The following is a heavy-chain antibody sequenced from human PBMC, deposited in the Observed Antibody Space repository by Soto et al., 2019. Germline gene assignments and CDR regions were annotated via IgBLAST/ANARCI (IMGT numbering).Heavy chain of an antibody. CDR2: IYSGGST. CDR3: ARDRPGVFDY. J-gene: IGHJ4*02. CDR1: GFTVSSNY. V-gene: IGHV3-66*01. Sequence: EVQLVESGGGLVQPGGSLRLSCAASGFTVSSNYMSWVRQAPGKGLEGVSVIYSGGSTYYADSVKGRFTISRDNSKNTLYLQMNSLRAADTAVYYCARDRPGVFDYWGQGTLVTVSS. D-gene: IGHD3-10*01.